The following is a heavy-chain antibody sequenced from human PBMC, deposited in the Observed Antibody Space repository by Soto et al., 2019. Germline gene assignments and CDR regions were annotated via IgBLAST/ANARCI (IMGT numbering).Heavy chain of an antibody. CDR1: GGTGISGSYY. Sequence: SETHSLTSTVSGGTGISGSYYWSWIRKPPGKGLEWIGYIYYSGSTNYNPSLKSRVTISVDTSKNQFSLKLSSVTAADTAVYYCASTPLERWPQLPTDYWGQGTLVTVSS. CDR3: ASTPLERWPQLPTDY. V-gene: IGHV4-61*01. CDR2: IYYSGST. D-gene: IGHD5-12*01. J-gene: IGHJ4*02.